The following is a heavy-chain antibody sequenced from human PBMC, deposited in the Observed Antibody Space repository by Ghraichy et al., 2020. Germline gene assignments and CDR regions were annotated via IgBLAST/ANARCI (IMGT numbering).Heavy chain of an antibody. J-gene: IGHJ6*02. CDR2: IYYSGST. Sequence: SETLSLTCTVSGGSISSYYWSWIRQPPGKGLEWIGYIYYSGSTNYNPSLKSRVTISVDTSKNQFSLKLSSVTAADTAVYYCARGPTYYDILTGYGGYGMDVWGQGTTVTVSS. CDR3: ARGPTYYDILTGYGGYGMDV. CDR1: GGSISSYY. V-gene: IGHV4-59*01. D-gene: IGHD3-9*01.